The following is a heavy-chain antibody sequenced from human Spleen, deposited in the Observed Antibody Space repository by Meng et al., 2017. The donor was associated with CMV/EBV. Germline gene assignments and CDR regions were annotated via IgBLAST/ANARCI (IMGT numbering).Heavy chain of an antibody. D-gene: IGHD3-10*01. V-gene: IGHV3-23*01. CDR1: GFTVSSDA. CDR3: AKAPVRGVIKTPLDY. Sequence: SGFTVSSDAMSWVRQATGKGLEWVAAISGSGGSKYYADSVKGRFTISRDNSKNTLYLQMNSLRAEDTAVYDCAKAPVRGVIKTPLDYWGQGTLVTVSS. CDR2: ISGSGGSK. J-gene: IGHJ4*02.